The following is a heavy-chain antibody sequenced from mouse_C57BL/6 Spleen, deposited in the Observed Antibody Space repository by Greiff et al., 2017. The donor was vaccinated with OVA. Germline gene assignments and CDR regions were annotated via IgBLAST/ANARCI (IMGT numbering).Heavy chain of an antibody. Sequence: QVQLQQSGAELVKPGASVKISCKASGYAFSSYWMNWVKQRPGTGLEWIGQIYPGDGDTNYNGKFKGKATLTADKSSSTAYMQLSSLTSEDSAVYFCARGGGRWLLAGGDAMDYWGQGTSVTVSS. J-gene: IGHJ4*01. CDR2: IYPGDGDT. CDR3: ARGGGRWLLAGGDAMDY. V-gene: IGHV1-80*01. D-gene: IGHD2-3*01. CDR1: GYAFSSYW.